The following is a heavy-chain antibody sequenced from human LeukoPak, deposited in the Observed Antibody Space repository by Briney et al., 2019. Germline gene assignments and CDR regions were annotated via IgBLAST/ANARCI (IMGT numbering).Heavy chain of an antibody. D-gene: IGHD1-26*01. CDR1: GFTFSNAW. V-gene: IGHV3-15*01. J-gene: IGHJ4*02. CDR3: TTESYSGSYTLDY. Sequence: PGGSLRLSCAASGFTFSNAWMSWVRQAPGKGLEWVGRIKRKTDGGTTDYAAPVKGRFTISRDDSRNTLYLQMNSLEIEDAAMYYCTTESYSGSYTLDYWGQGTLVTVSS. CDR2: IKRKTDGGTT.